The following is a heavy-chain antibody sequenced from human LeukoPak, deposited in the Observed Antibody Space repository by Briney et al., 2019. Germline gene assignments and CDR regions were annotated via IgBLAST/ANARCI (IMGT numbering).Heavy chain of an antibody. Sequence: KTSETLSLTCTVSGGSISSWYWSWIRQPPGKGLEWIGYIYYSGSTNYNPSLKSRVTISVDTSKNQFSLKLSSVTAADTAVYYCARLCSSGYPDYWGQGTLVTVSS. D-gene: IGHD3-22*01. V-gene: IGHV4-59*08. CDR3: ARLCSSGYPDY. CDR1: GGSISSWY. CDR2: IYYSGST. J-gene: IGHJ4*02.